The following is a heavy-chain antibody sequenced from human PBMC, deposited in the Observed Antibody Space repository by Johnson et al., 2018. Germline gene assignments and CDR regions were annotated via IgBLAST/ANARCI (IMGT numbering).Heavy chain of an antibody. CDR3: ARVVLYCSGGSCYGKYGMDV. D-gene: IGHD2-15*01. Sequence: EVQLLESGGGVVRXGGSXRLXCAASGFTFDDYGMSWVRQAPGKGLEWVSGINWNGGSTGYADSVKGRFTISRDNAKNSLYLQMNRLRAEDTALYHCARVVLYCSGGSCYGKYGMDVWGQGTTVTVSS. CDR2: INWNGGST. V-gene: IGHV3-20*01. CDR1: GFTFDDYG. J-gene: IGHJ6*02.